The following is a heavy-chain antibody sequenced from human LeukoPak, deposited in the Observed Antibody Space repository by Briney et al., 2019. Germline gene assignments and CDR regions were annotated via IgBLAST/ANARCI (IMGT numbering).Heavy chain of an antibody. Sequence: SETLSLTCTASGGSVSSYYWSWIRQPPGKGLEWIGYIHYSGSTNYNPSLKSRVTISADTSKNQFSLKLSSVTAADTAVYYCATSKGATVFDYWGQGTLGTVSS. CDR3: ATSKGATVFDY. D-gene: IGHD1-26*01. V-gene: IGHV4-59*08. J-gene: IGHJ4*02. CDR2: IHYSGST. CDR1: GGSVSSYY.